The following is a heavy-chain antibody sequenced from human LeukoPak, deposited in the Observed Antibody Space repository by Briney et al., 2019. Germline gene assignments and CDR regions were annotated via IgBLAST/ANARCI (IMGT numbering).Heavy chain of an antibody. CDR2: ISWNSVTI. CDR3: AQHKSSAVRGVHDY. CDR1: GFTFDDYA. D-gene: IGHD3-10*01. Sequence: GGSLRLSCAASGFTFDDYAMHWVRQAPGKGLEWVSGISWNSVTIGYADSVKGRFTISRDNAKNSLYLQMNSLRAEHTPLYYCAQHKSSAVRGVHDYWGQGTLVTVSS. V-gene: IGHV3-9*01. J-gene: IGHJ4*02.